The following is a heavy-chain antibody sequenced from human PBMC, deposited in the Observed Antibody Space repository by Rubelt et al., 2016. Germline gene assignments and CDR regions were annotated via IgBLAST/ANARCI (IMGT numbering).Heavy chain of an antibody. CDR2: ISTYNGKT. CDR3: ARQTIPAAVDY. J-gene: IGHJ4*02. D-gene: IGHD2-2*01. CDR1: GGTFSSYA. Sequence: QVQLVQSGAEVKKPGSSVKVSCKASGGTFSSYAISWVRQAPGQGLEWMGWISTYNGKTHDATRLQDRVTMTIDTSTSTAYMELRSLRIDDTAVYYCARQTIPAAVDYWGPGTLVTVSS. V-gene: IGHV1-18*01.